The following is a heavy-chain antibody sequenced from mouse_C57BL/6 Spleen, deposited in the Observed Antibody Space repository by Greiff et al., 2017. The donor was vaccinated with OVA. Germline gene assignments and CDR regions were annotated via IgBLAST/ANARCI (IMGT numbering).Heavy chain of an antibody. CDR3: ARLLYYGNPMDY. CDR1: GFTFTDYY. J-gene: IGHJ4*01. D-gene: IGHD2-1*01. V-gene: IGHV7-3*01. CDR2: IRNKANGYTT. Sequence: EVKLVESGGGLVQPGGSLSLSCAASGFTFTDYYMSWVRQPPGKALEWLGFIRNKANGYTTEYSASVKGRFTISRYNSQSILYLQMNALRAEDSATYYCARLLYYGNPMDYWGQGTSVTVSS.